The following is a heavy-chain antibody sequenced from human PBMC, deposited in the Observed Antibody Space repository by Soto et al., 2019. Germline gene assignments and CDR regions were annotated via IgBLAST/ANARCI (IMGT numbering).Heavy chain of an antibody. J-gene: IGHJ4*02. CDR2: IRKGGGER. V-gene: IGHV3-7*03. CDR1: GFTFSSYW. D-gene: IGHD6-19*01. CDR3: AGGSGWLIDF. Sequence: AGGSLRLSCSGSGFTFSSYWMNWVRQAPGKGLEWVAIIRKGGGERLYVDSVKGRFTISRDNAKNSLYLQMDSLRVEDTAVYYCAGGSGWLIDFWGQGTLVTVSS.